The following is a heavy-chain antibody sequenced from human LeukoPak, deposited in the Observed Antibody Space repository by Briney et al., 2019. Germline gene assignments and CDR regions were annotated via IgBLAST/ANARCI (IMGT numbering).Heavy chain of an antibody. V-gene: IGHV1-18*01. Sequence: APVKVSCKASGYTLTSYGISWVRQAPGQGLEWMGWISAYNGNTNYAQKLQGRVTMTTDTSTSTAYMELRSLRSDDTAVYYCARGFGIRSNWGFLEYDYWGQGTLVTVSS. D-gene: IGHD7-27*01. CDR2: ISAYNGNT. CDR3: ARGFGIRSNWGFLEYDY. J-gene: IGHJ4*02. CDR1: GYTLTSYG.